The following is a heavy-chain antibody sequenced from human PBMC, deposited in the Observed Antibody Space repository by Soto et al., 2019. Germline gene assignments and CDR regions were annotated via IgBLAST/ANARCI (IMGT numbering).Heavy chain of an antibody. V-gene: IGHV4-59*07. Sequence: PSYSISLTSTVSGGTINIYYWSWIRQHPGKGLEWIGYIYYSGSTNYNPSLKSRVTISVDTSKNQFSLKLSSVTAADTAVYYCARSVFPWGQGTLVTVSS. CDR3: ARSVFP. CDR2: IYYSGST. J-gene: IGHJ5*02. CDR1: GGTINIYY.